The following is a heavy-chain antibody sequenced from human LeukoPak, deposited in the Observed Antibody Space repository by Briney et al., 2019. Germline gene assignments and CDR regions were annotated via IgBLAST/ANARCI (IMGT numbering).Heavy chain of an antibody. CDR2: INHSGST. J-gene: IGHJ4*02. CDR3: GRNFDY. Sequence: SETLSLTCAVYGGSFSGYYWSWIRQPPGKGLEWIGEINHSGSTHYNPSLKSRVAISLDTSRNRFSLQLTSVTAADTAVYYCGRNFDYWGQGTLVTVSS. CDR1: GGSFSGYY. V-gene: IGHV4-34*01.